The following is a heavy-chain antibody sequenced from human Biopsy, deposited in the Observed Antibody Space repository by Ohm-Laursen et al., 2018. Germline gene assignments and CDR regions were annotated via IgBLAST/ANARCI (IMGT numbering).Heavy chain of an antibody. D-gene: IGHD6-19*01. Sequence: ASVTVSCQPSGYTFTSYYMHWVRQAPGQGLEWMGMINPSGSTTSYPQIFQGRVTMTRDTSKSTVYMELSSLRSADTAVYFCARNTGWYGDLYYFDYWGQGTLVTGSS. V-gene: IGHV1-46*01. CDR2: INPSGSTT. J-gene: IGHJ4*02. CDR3: ARNTGWYGDLYYFDY. CDR1: GYTFTSYY.